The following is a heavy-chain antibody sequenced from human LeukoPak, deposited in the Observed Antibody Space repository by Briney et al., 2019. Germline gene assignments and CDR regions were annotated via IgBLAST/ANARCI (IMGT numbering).Heavy chain of an antibody. CDR3: ARDPASPFMVRGVIIKNGAFDY. V-gene: IGHV3-30*04. Sequence: SLRPSCAPSGFTFSSSATHWVRQAPGNGLEWVAVISNDGSKKSYADSVKGRLTISRDKSKNPPYPQMTSLRGEDTAVYYCARDPASPFMVRGVIIKNGAFDYWGQGTLVTVSS. CDR2: ISNDGSKK. D-gene: IGHD3-10*01. CDR1: GFTFSSSA. J-gene: IGHJ4*02.